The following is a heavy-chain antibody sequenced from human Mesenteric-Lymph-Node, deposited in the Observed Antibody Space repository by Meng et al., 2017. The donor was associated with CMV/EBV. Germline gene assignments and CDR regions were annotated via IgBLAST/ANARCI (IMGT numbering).Heavy chain of an antibody. CDR1: GYTFTGYY. J-gene: IGHJ4*02. CDR2: INPNSGGT. Sequence: ASVQVSCKASGYTFTGYYMHWVRQAPGQGLEWMGWINPNSGGTNYAQKFQGRVTMTRDTSISTAYMELSSLRSEDTAVYYCARTTDFWSGYYFDYWGQGTLVTVSS. V-gene: IGHV1-2*02. CDR3: ARTTDFWSGYYFDY. D-gene: IGHD3-3*01.